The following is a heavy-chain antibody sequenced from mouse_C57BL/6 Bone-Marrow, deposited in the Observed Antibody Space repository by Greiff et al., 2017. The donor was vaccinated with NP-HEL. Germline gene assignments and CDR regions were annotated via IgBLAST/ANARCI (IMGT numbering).Heavy chain of an antibody. Sequence: EVQLVESGPGLAKPSQTLSLTCSVTGYPITSDYWNWIRKFPGNKLEYMGYISYSGSTYYNPSLKSRISITRDTSKNQYYLQLNSVTTEDTATYYCARDPVYGNYRYWYFDVWGTGTTVTVSS. CDR3: ARDPVYGNYRYWYFDV. J-gene: IGHJ1*03. D-gene: IGHD2-1*01. CDR2: ISYSGST. CDR1: GYPITSDY. V-gene: IGHV3-8*01.